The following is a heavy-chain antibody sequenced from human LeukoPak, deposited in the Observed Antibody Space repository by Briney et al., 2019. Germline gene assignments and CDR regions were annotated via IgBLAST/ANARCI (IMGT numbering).Heavy chain of an antibody. CDR2: LYTAGPT. CDR3: AKVGPRYCSSTSCPFYYYYMDV. CDR1: GFSVSTFY. D-gene: IGHD2-2*01. J-gene: IGHJ6*03. Sequence: GGSLRLSCAASGFSVSTFYMSWVRQAPGKGLEWVSVLYTAGPTYYADSVKGRFTISRDNSKNTLYLQMNSLRPEDTAVYYCAKVGPRYCSSTSCPFYYYYMDVWGKGTTVTISS. V-gene: IGHV3-53*01.